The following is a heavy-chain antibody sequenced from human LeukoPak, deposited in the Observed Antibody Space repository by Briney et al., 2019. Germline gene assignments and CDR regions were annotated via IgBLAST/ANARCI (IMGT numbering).Heavy chain of an antibody. CDR2: IKQDGSDK. D-gene: IGHD3-16*01. Sequence: PGKSLRLSCAASGFIFNSYAMHWVRQAPGKGLEWVANIKQDGSDKYYVDSVKGRFTISRDNAKNSLYLQMNSLRAEDTAVYYCARLPTFWGQGTLVTVSS. V-gene: IGHV3-7*01. J-gene: IGHJ4*02. CDR1: GFIFNSYA. CDR3: ARLPTF.